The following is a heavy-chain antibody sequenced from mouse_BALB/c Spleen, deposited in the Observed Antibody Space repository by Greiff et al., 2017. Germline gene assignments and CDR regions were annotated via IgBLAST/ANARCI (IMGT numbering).Heavy chain of an antibody. CDR3: ARGVYGNYVMDY. V-gene: IGHV1-4*02. CDR2: INPSSGYT. Sequence: QVQLQQSAAELARPGASVKMSCKASGYTFTSYTMHWVKQRPGQGLEWIGYINPSSGYTEYNQKFKDKTTLTADKSSSTAYMQLSSLTSEDSAVYYCARGVYGNYVMDYWGQGTSVTVSS. D-gene: IGHD2-10*02. CDR1: GYTFTSYT. J-gene: IGHJ4*01.